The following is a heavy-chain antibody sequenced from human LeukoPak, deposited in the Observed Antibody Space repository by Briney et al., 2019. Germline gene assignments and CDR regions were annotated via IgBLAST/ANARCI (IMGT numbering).Heavy chain of an antibody. D-gene: IGHD6-19*01. CDR1: GGTFSSYA. CDR2: IIPIFGTA. J-gene: IGHJ4*02. V-gene: IGHV1-69*13. Sequence: GASVKVSCKASGGTFSSYAISWVRQAPGQGLEWMGGIIPIFGTANYAQKFQGRVTITADESTSTAYMELSSLRSDDTAIYYCARDSYRSGSTDFWGQGTLVTVSS. CDR3: ARDSYRSGSTDF.